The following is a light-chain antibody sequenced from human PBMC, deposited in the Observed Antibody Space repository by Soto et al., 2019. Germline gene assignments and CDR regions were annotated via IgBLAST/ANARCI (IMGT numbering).Light chain of an antibody. J-gene: IGLJ1*01. V-gene: IGLV2-14*03. CDR1: SSDVGGYNY. CDR3: SSYTSRSTYV. Sequence: QSVLTQPASVSGAPGQSIAISCTGTSSDVGGYNYVSWYQHHPGKASKLMVYDVSNRPSGVSNRFSGSKSGNTASLTISGLQAEDEADYYCSSYTSRSTYVFGTGTKVNVL. CDR2: DVS.